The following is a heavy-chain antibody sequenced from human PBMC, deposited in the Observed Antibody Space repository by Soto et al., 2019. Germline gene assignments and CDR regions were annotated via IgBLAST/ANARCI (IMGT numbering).Heavy chain of an antibody. CDR3: ARGMEGYLEY. CDR1: GGSISSGGYY. D-gene: IGHD2-8*01. CDR2: IYHSVST. V-gene: IGHV4-30-2*01. Sequence: SETLSLTCAVSGGSISSGGYYCSWIRQPPGKGLEWIGYIYHSVSTYYNPSLKSRVTISVDRSKNQLSLKLSSVTAADTAVYYSARGMEGYLEYWGQGTLVTVSS. J-gene: IGHJ4*02.